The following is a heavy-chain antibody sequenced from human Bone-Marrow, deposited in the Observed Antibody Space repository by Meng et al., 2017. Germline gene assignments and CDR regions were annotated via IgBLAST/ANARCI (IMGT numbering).Heavy chain of an antibody. CDR3: ARGPTTMAHDFDY. Sequence: VQLKRWGEGLLKPSETLSLTGVVSGGSFSDYYWSWIRQPPGKGLEWIGEINHSGSTNYNPSLESRATISVDTSQNNLSLKLSSVTAADSAVYYCARGPTTMAHDFDYWGQGTLVTVSS. CDR1: GGSFSDYY. CDR2: INHSGST. J-gene: IGHJ4*02. V-gene: IGHV4-34*01. D-gene: IGHD4-11*01.